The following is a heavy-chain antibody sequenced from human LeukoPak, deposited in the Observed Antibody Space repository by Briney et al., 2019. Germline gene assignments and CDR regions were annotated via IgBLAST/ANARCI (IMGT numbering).Heavy chain of an antibody. J-gene: IGHJ4*02. V-gene: IGHV3-30*18. CDR3: AKDRYSYAFEYSDS. CDR1: GFTFSSYG. CDR2: ISNDGSKK. D-gene: IGHD5-18*01. Sequence: GGSLRLSCAASGFTFSSYGVHWVRQAPGKGLDWVAVISNDGSKKYYADSVKGRFTISRDNSKNTLSLQVSSLRTEDTAVYYCAKDRYSYAFEYSDSWGQGTLVTVSS.